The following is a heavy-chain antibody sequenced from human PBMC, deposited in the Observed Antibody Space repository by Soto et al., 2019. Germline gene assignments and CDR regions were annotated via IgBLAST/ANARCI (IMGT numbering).Heavy chain of an antibody. CDR3: ARYCSGGSCYLDP. D-gene: IGHD2-15*01. CDR1: GGSISSSSYY. Sequence: SETLSLTCSVSGGSISSSSYYWGWIRQPPGKGLEWIGSIYYSGSTYYNPSLKSRVTISVDTSKNQFSLKLSSVTAADTAVYYCARYCSGGSCYLDPWGQGTLVTVSS. CDR2: IYYSGST. V-gene: IGHV4-39*07. J-gene: IGHJ5*02.